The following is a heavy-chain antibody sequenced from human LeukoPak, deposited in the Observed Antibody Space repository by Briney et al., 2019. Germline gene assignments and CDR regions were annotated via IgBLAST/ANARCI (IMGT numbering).Heavy chain of an antibody. CDR1: GGTFSSYA. CDR3: ARASTVSGYVDY. Sequence: ASVKVSCKASGGTFSSYAISWVRQAPGQGLEWMGRIIPILGIANYAQKFQGRVTITADKSTSTAYMELSSLRSEDTAVYYCARASTVSGYVDYWGQGTLVTVSS. CDR2: IIPILGIA. D-gene: IGHD1-26*01. J-gene: IGHJ4*02. V-gene: IGHV1-69*04.